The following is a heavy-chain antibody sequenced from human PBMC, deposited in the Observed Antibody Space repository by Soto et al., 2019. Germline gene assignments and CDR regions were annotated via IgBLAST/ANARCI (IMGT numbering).Heavy chain of an antibody. Sequence: QVQLVESGGGVVQPGRSLRLSCAASGFTFSSYGMHWVRQAPGKGLEWVAVISYDGSNKYYADSVKGRFTISRDNSKTPLYLQMNSLRAEDTAVYYCAKDLGHGGRGAFDIWGQGTMVTVSS. CDR1: GFTFSSYG. CDR2: ISYDGSNK. V-gene: IGHV3-30*18. D-gene: IGHD7-27*01. J-gene: IGHJ3*02. CDR3: AKDLGHGGRGAFDI.